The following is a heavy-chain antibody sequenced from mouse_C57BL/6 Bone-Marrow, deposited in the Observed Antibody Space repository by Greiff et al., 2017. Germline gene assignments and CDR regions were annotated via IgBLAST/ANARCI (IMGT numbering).Heavy chain of an antibody. CDR1: GFSFSDYY. Sequence: EVKLVESEGGLVQPGSSMKLSCTASGFSFSDYYMAWVRQVPEKGLEWVANINYDGSSTYYLDSLKSRFIISRDNAKNILYLQMSSLKSEDTATYYCARNYDYDVGYYFDYWGQGTTLTVSS. V-gene: IGHV5-16*01. J-gene: IGHJ2*01. CDR3: ARNYDYDVGYYFDY. D-gene: IGHD2-4*01. CDR2: INYDGSST.